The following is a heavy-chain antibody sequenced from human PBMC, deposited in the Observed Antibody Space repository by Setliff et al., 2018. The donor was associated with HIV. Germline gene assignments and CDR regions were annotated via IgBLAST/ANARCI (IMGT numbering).Heavy chain of an antibody. J-gene: IGHJ3*01. CDR1: GSSISDHYW. CDR3: LRETGVNVAADGRGYHTFDF. V-gene: IGHV4-38-2*02. Sequence: SETLSLTCSVSGSSISDHYWWAWVRQAPGKGLEYIGTIFHRGGTFNNPSLKSRVTMSVDTSKNQFSLKLTSLTAADTAIYYCLRETGVNVAADGRGYHTFDFWGRGTMVTVSS. CDR2: IFHRGGT. D-gene: IGHD2-8*02.